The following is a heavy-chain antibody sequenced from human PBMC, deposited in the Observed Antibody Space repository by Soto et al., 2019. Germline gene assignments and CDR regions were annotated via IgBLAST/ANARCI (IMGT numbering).Heavy chain of an antibody. V-gene: IGHV4-59*01. D-gene: IGHD3-10*01. J-gene: IGHJ4*02. CDR2: IYSSVST. CDR1: GDSIGTYC. Sequence: SETLSLTCTVSGDSIGTYCWNWLRQPPGKGLEWIGYIYSSVSTSYNPALKSRVTISLDTSNNQYTLKLTSATATDTAVYYCARVGGEPGYLGQGIQDTVSS. CDR3: ARVGGEPGY.